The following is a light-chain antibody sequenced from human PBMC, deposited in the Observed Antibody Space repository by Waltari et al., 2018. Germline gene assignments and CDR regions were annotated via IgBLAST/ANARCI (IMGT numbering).Light chain of an antibody. V-gene: IGLV2-8*01. Sequence: QSALTQPPSASGSPGQSVTISCTGTSSDVGGYNYVSWYQQHPGKPPKVMIYEVSKRPSGVPGRFSGSKSGNTASLTVSGLQAEDEADYYCSSYAGSNNYVFGTGTKVTVL. CDR2: EVS. CDR1: SSDVGGYNY. CDR3: SSYAGSNNYV. J-gene: IGLJ1*01.